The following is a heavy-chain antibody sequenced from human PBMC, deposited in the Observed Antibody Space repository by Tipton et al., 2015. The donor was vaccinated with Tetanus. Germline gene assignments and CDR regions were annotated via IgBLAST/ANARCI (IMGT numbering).Heavy chain of an antibody. Sequence: TLSLTCSVSGGSISSSSYYWIWIRQPPGKALEWIGSIYYSGSTFYHPSLQSRVTISVDTSKNQFSLRLSSVTAADTAVYFCASHPPPYSYGSGSYLDYWGQGTPVTVSS. J-gene: IGHJ4*02. V-gene: IGHV4-39*01. CDR1: GGSISSSSYY. D-gene: IGHD3-10*01. CDR2: IYYSGST. CDR3: ASHPPPYSYGSGSYLDY.